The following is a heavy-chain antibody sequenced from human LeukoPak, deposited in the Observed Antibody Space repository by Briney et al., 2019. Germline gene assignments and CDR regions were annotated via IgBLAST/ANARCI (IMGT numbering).Heavy chain of an antibody. D-gene: IGHD3-9*01. CDR3: ARGIRYFDWLLRSYFDY. CDR1: GGSFSGYY. V-gene: IGHV4-34*01. J-gene: IGHJ4*02. CDR2: INHSGST. Sequence: PSETLSLTCAVYGGSFSGYYWSWIRQPPGKGLEWIGEINHSGSTNYNPSLKSRVTISVDTSKNQFSQKLSSVTAADTAVYYCARGIRYFDWLLRSYFDYWGQGTLVTVSS.